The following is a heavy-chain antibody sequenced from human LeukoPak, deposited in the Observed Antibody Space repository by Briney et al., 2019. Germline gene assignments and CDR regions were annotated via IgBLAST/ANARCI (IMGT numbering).Heavy chain of an antibody. CDR1: GGTFISYA. CDR3: ARARRRDGYNFDY. CDR2: IIPILGIA. J-gene: IGHJ4*02. Sequence: SVKVSCKASGGTFISYAISWVRQAPGQGLEWMGRIIPILGIANYAQKFQGRVTITADKSTSTAYMELSSLRSEDTAVYYCARARRRDGYNFDYWGQGTLVTVSS. V-gene: IGHV1-69*04. D-gene: IGHD5-12*01.